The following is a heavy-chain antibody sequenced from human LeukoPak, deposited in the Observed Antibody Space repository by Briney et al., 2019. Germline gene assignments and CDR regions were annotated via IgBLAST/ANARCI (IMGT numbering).Heavy chain of an antibody. CDR2: MNPNSGNT. J-gene: IGHJ5*02. CDR1: GYTFTSYD. Sequence: GASVKVSCKASGYTFTSYDINWVRQATGQGLECMGWMNPNSGNTGYAQKFQGRVTMTRNTSISTAYMELSSLRSEDTAVYYCARVYGGSGSLSHNPWGQGTLVTVSS. D-gene: IGHD3-10*01. CDR3: ARVYGGSGSLSHNP. V-gene: IGHV1-8*01.